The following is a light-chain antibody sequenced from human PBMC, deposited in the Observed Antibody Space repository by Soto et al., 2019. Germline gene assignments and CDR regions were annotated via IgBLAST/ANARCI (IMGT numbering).Light chain of an antibody. Sequence: EIVLTQSPGTLSLSPGERATLSCRASQSVSSSYLAWYQQKPGQAPRLLIYGASSRATGIPDRFSGSGSVTDFTLTSSRLGPEDWAEYYCQQYGSSPPWTFGQGTKVEIK. CDR2: GAS. CDR3: QQYGSSPPWT. J-gene: IGKJ1*01. V-gene: IGKV3-20*01. CDR1: QSVSSSY.